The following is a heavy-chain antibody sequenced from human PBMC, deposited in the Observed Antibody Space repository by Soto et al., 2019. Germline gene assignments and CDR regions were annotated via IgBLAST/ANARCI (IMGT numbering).Heavy chain of an antibody. Sequence: GGSLRLSCAASGFTFSSYAMSWVRQAPGKGLEWVSAISGSGGSTYYADSVKGRFTISRDNSKNTLYLQMNSLRAEDTAVYYCAKDPEGYYDSSGYPGAFDIWGQGTMVTVSS. V-gene: IGHV3-23*01. CDR1: GFTFSSYA. D-gene: IGHD3-22*01. CDR2: ISGSGGST. CDR3: AKDPEGYYDSSGYPGAFDI. J-gene: IGHJ3*02.